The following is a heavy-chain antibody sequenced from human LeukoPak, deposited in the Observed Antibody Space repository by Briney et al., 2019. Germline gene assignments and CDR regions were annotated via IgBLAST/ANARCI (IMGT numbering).Heavy chain of an antibody. Sequence: GASVKVSCKVSGYTLTELSMHWVRQAPGKGLEWMGGFDPEDGGTIYAQKFQGRVTTTEDTSTDTAYMELSSLRSEDTAVYYCATFPRSAVTTNWFDPWGQGTLVTVSS. V-gene: IGHV1-24*01. D-gene: IGHD4-11*01. J-gene: IGHJ5*02. CDR3: ATFPRSAVTTNWFDP. CDR2: FDPEDGGT. CDR1: GYTLTELS.